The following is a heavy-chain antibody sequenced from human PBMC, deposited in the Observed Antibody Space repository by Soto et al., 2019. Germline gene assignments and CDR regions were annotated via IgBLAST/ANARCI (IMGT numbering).Heavy chain of an antibody. CDR3: AKDMSRCGYSYGSDTIFDY. D-gene: IGHD5-18*01. CDR1: GFTFDDYA. Sequence: EVQLVESGGGLVQPGRSLRLSCAASGFTFDDYAMHWVRQAPGKGLEWVSGISWNSGSIGYADSVKGRFTISRDNAKNSVYLQMNSLRAEDTALYYCAKDMSRCGYSYGSDTIFDYWGQGTLVTVSS. CDR2: ISWNSGSI. J-gene: IGHJ4*02. V-gene: IGHV3-9*01.